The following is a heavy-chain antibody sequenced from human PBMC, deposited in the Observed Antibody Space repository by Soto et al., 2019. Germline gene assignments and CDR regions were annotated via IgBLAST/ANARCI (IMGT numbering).Heavy chain of an antibody. CDR3: AKDLARYIVATPIDY. D-gene: IGHD5-12*01. Sequence: GGSLRLSCAASGFTFSSYAMSWVRQAPGKGLEWVSAISGSGGSTYYADSVKGRFTISRDNSKNTLYLQINSLRAEDTAVYYCAKDLARYIVATPIDYWGQGTLVTVSS. CDR2: ISGSGGST. J-gene: IGHJ4*02. V-gene: IGHV3-23*01. CDR1: GFTFSSYA.